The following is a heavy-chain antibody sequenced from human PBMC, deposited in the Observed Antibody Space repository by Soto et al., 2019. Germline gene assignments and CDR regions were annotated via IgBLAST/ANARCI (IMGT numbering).Heavy chain of an antibody. V-gene: IGHV1-46*03. CDR2: INPRGGRT. Sequence: ASVKVSCKASGYTSTNHYMHWMRQSPGQGLERMGMINPRGGRTTYPEEFQDRDTITTDTSTSKIYMDLSSLRSEDTPVYYCARDLAEYYHDSNTTYNGYDIWSQGTMVTVSS. D-gene: IGHD3-22*01. CDR3: ARDLAEYYHDSNTTYNGYDI. CDR1: GYTSTNHY. J-gene: IGHJ3*02.